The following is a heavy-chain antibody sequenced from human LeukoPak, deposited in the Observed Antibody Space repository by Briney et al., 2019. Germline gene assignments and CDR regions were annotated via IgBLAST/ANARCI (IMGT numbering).Heavy chain of an antibody. CDR1: GFTFSSYA. CDR2: FSGSGGST. V-gene: IGHV3-23*01. D-gene: IGHD4-17*01. CDR3: AKDRSSGDYVSFFDY. J-gene: IGHJ4*02. Sequence: GGSLRLSCAASGFTFSSYAMSWVRQAPGKGLEWVSAFSGSGGSTYYADSVKGRFTISRDNSKNTLYLQMNSLRAEDTAVYYCAKDRSSGDYVSFFDYWGQGTLVTVSS.